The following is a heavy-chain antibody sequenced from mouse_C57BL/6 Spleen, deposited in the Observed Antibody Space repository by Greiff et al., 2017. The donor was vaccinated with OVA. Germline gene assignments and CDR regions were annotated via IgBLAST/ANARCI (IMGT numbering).Heavy chain of an antibody. Sequence: VQLQQSGAELVRPGASVKLSCKASGYTFTDYYINWVKQRPGQGLEWIARIYPGSGNTYYNEKFKGKATLTAEKSSSTAYMQLSSLTSEDSAVYFCAMSTGTSAWFAYWGQGTLGTVSA. CDR2: IYPGSGNT. J-gene: IGHJ3*01. CDR3: AMSTGTSAWFAY. CDR1: GYTFTDYY. D-gene: IGHD4-1*01. V-gene: IGHV1-76*01.